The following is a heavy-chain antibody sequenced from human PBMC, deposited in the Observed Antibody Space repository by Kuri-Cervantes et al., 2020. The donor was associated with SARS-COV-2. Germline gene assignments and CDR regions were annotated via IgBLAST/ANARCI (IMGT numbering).Heavy chain of an antibody. CDR2: IYYSGST. D-gene: IGHD3-3*01. CDR3: ARETAFGVVIGFDY. CDR1: GGSISSYY. V-gene: IGHV4-59*01. J-gene: IGHJ4*02. Sequence: SETLSLTCTVSGGSISSYYWSWIRQPPGKGLEWIGYIYYSGSTNYNPSLKSRVTISVDTSKNQFSLKLSSVTAADTAVYYCARETAFGVVIGFDYWGQGTLVTVSS.